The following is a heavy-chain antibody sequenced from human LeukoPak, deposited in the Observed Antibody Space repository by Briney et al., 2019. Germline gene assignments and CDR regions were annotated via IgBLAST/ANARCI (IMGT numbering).Heavy chain of an antibody. CDR3: ASQVHWAAALDS. CDR2: IYTSGST. CDR1: GGSISGYY. D-gene: IGHD6-13*01. Sequence: SETLSLTCTVSGGSISGYYWSWIRQPPGKGLEWIGYIYTSGSTNYNPSPKSRVTISVDTSKIQFSLKVTSVTAADTAVYYCASQVHWAAALDSWGQGTLVSVSS. J-gene: IGHJ4*02. V-gene: IGHV4-4*09.